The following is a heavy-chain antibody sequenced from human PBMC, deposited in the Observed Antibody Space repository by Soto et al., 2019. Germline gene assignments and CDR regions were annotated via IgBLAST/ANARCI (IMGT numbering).Heavy chain of an antibody. CDR3: ARAVGDY. CDR2: IYYSGST. CDR1: VGSISSYY. V-gene: IGHV4-59*01. Sequence: QVQLQESGPGLVKPSEPLSLTCTVSVGSISSYYWSWLRQPPGKGLEWIGYIYYSGSTNYNPSLKSRVTISVDTSKNQFSLKLSSVTAADTAVYYCARAVGDYWGQGTLVTVSS. J-gene: IGHJ4*02. D-gene: IGHD1-26*01.